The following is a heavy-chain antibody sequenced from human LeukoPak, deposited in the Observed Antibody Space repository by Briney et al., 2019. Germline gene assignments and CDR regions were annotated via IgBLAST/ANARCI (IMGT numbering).Heavy chain of an antibody. CDR3: AREGPRGNSQFDY. CDR1: GFTFSNYG. J-gene: IGHJ4*02. V-gene: IGHV3-33*01. CDR2: IWYDGSNK. Sequence: GGSLRLSCAASGFTFSNYGMHWVRQAPGKGLEWVALIWYDGSNKYYTDSVKGRLTISRDNSKDALFLQMNGLRAEDTAVYYCAREGPRGNSQFDYWGQGTLVTVSS. D-gene: IGHD2/OR15-2a*01.